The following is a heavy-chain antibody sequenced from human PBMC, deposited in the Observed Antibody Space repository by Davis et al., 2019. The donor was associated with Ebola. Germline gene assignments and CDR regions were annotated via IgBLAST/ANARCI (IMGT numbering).Heavy chain of an antibody. D-gene: IGHD6-13*01. Sequence: GESLKISCAASGFTFSSYSMNWVRQAPGKGLEWVSSISSSGSTIYYADSVKGRFTISRDNAKNSLYLQMNSLRAEDTAVYYCARGPGYSSSWGYYYYGMDVWGKGTTVTVSS. V-gene: IGHV3-21*04. CDR2: ISSSGSTI. J-gene: IGHJ6*04. CDR3: ARGPGYSSSWGYYYYGMDV. CDR1: GFTFSSYS.